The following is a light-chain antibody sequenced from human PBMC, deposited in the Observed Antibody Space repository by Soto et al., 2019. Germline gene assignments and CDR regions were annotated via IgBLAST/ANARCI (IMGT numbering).Light chain of an antibody. CDR3: QQYGSSPWT. Sequence: ETVLTQSPGTLSLSPGERATLSCRASQTIRSNYLAWYRQTPGQAPRLLIYGASNRATGIADRFSGSRSGTDFTLIISRLEPEDFALYYCQQYGSSPWTCGQATKQEIK. CDR1: QTIRSNY. J-gene: IGKJ1*01. CDR2: GAS. V-gene: IGKV3-20*01.